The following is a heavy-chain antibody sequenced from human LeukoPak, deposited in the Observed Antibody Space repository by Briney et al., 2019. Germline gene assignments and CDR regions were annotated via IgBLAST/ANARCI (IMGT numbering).Heavy chain of an antibody. CDR3: ARGDGDYGDYSASWYYYYGMDV. CDR1: GYTFTSYD. Sequence: GAPVKVSCKASGYTFTSYDINWVRQATGQGLEWMGWMNPNSGNTGYAQKFQGRVTMTRNTSISTAYMELSSLRSEDTAVYYCARGDGDYGDYSASWYYYYGMDVWGQGTTVTVSS. V-gene: IGHV1-8*01. J-gene: IGHJ6*02. D-gene: IGHD4-17*01. CDR2: MNPNSGNT.